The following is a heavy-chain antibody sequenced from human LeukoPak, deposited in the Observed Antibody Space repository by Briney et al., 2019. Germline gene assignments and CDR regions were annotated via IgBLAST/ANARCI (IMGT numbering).Heavy chain of an antibody. D-gene: IGHD6-13*01. V-gene: IGHV3-30*18. CDR3: AKGELHISSCSFDY. CDR1: GFTFSSYW. J-gene: IGHJ4*03. CDR2: ISYDGSNK. Sequence: GGSLRLSCAASGFTFSSYWMSWVRQAPGKGLEWVAVISYDGSNKYYADSVKGRFTISRDNSENTLYLQMNSLRAEDTAVYYCAKGELHISSCSFDYWGQGALVTVSS.